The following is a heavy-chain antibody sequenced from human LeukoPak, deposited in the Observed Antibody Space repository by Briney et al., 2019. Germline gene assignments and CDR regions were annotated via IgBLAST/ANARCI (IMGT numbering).Heavy chain of an antibody. J-gene: IGHJ5*02. D-gene: IGHD3-22*01. CDR3: ARVNYYDSSVFWFDP. CDR2: IKQDGSEK. CDR1: GFTFRSYW. Sequence: GGSLRLSCAASGFTFRSYWMSWVRQAPGKGLEWVANIKQDGSEKYYVDSVKGRFTISRDNAKNSLYLQMNSLRAEDTAVYYCARVNYYDSSVFWFDPWGQGTLVTASS. V-gene: IGHV3-7*03.